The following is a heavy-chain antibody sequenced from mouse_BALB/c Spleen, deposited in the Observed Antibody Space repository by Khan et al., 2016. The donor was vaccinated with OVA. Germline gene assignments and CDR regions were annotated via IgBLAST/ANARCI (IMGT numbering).Heavy chain of an antibody. CDR1: GFSLTDFG. J-gene: IGHJ4*01. V-gene: IGHV2-6*02. CDR2: IWSDGTT. Sequence: QVQLKESGPGLVAPSQSLSITCTVSGFSLTDFGVHWVRQPPGKGLEWLVLIWSDGTTTYNSALKSRLIISKDTSKSQVFFQMNSLQTEDTARYYCARNSYPYAMDYWGQGTSVTVSS. CDR3: ARNSYPYAMDY.